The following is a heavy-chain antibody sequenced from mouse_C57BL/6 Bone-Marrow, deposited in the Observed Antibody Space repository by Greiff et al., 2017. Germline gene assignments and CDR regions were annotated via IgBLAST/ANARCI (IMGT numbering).Heavy chain of an antibody. D-gene: IGHD2-1*01. CDR3: ARGSYGNYGVFDY. CDR2: IYPRSGNT. J-gene: IGHJ2*01. CDR1: GYTFTSYG. V-gene: IGHV1-81*01. Sequence: VQVVESGAELARPGASVKLSCKASGYTFTSYGISWVKQRTGQGLEWIGEIYPRSGNTYYNEKFKGKATLTADKSSSTAYMELRSLTSEDSAVYFCARGSYGNYGVFDYWGQGTTLTVSS.